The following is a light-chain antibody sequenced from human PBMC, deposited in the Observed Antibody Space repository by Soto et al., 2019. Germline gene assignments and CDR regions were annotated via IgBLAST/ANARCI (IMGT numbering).Light chain of an antibody. V-gene: IGLV2-23*01. Sequence: QSALTRPASVSGSPGQSITISCTGTSNDVGFYDLVSWYLQHPGQAPKLLIYEGSKRPAGVSNRFSGSKSGNTASLTISGLQAEDEADYYCSAYAGSNTLFVFGTGTKVTVL. CDR2: EGS. CDR1: SNDVGFYDL. J-gene: IGLJ1*01. CDR3: SAYAGSNTLFV.